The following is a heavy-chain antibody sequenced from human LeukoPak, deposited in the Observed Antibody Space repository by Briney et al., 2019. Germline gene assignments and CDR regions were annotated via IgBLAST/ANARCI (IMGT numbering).Heavy chain of an antibody. Sequence: PGRSLRLSCAASGFTFDDYAMHWVRHAPGKGLEWVSGISWNSGSIGYADSVKGRFTISRDNAKNSLYLQMNSLRAEDTALYYCAKGYSSGWWGAGDYWGQGTLVTVSS. D-gene: IGHD6-19*01. CDR2: ISWNSGSI. CDR3: AKGYSSGWWGAGDY. CDR1: GFTFDDYA. V-gene: IGHV3-9*01. J-gene: IGHJ4*02.